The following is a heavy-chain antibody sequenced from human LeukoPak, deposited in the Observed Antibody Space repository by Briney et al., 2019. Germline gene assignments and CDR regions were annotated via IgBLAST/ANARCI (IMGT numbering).Heavy chain of an antibody. CDR2: ISGSGGST. Sequence: GGSLRLSCAASGFTFSSYAMSWVRQAPGKGLEWVSAISGSGGSTYYADSVKGRFTISRDNSKNTLYLQMNSLRSEDTAIYYCAKLATSDTGETYWGQGTLVTVSS. J-gene: IGHJ4*02. V-gene: IGHV3-23*01. CDR1: GFTFSSYA. D-gene: IGHD3-16*01. CDR3: AKLATSDTGETY.